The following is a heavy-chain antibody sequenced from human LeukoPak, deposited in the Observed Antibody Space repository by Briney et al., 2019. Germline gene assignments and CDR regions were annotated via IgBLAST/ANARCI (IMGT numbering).Heavy chain of an antibody. CDR1: GFTFNTYT. CDR2: ISGSSGII. J-gene: IGHJ4*02. CDR3: ASNYYDSTGT. D-gene: IGHD3-22*01. V-gene: IGHV3-48*01. Sequence: GGSLRLSCAASGFTFNTYTMNWVRQAPGKGLEWVSYISGSSGIIDYADSVKGRFTISRDNSKNTLYLQMNNLRAEDTAVYYCASNYYDSTGTWGQGTLVTVSS.